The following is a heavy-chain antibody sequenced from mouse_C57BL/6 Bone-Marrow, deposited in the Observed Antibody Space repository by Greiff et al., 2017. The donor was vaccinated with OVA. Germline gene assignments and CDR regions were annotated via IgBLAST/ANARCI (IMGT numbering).Heavy chain of an antibody. CDR3: ARPITTDLHWYFDV. Sequence: VQLQQSGPALVKPGASVKISCKASGYTFTDYYMNWVKQSHGKSLEWIGDINPNNGGTSYNQKFKGKATLTVDKSSSTAYMELRSLTSEDSAVYYCARPITTDLHWYFDVWGTGTTVTVSS. V-gene: IGHV1-26*01. D-gene: IGHD1-2*01. CDR2: INPNNGGT. CDR1: GYTFTDYY. J-gene: IGHJ1*03.